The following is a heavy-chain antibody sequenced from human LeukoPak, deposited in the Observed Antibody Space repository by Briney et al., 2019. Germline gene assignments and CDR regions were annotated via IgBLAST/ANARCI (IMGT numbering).Heavy chain of an antibody. D-gene: IGHD5-24*01. Sequence: PGGSLRLPCAASGFTFDDYGMSWVHQAPGEGLEWVSGINWNGGSTGYADSMKGRFTISRDNAKNSLYLQMNSLRAEDTALYYCARDRRDGYTDFDYCGQGTLVTVSS. V-gene: IGHV3-20*04. CDR3: ARDRRDGYTDFDY. CDR2: INWNGGST. J-gene: IGHJ4*02. CDR1: GFTFDDYG.